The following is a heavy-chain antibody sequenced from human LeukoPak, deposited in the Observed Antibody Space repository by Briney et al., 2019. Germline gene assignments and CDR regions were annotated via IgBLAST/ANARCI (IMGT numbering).Heavy chain of an antibody. CDR2: IWYDGSNK. Sequence: GRSLRLSCAASGFTFSAYGMHWVRQAPGKGLEWVAVIWYDGSNKYYADSVKGRFTISRDNSRTTLYLQMNSLRAEDTAISYCAREDGSTMVYYFDYWGQGTLVTVSS. V-gene: IGHV3-33*01. D-gene: IGHD3-10*01. CDR1: GFTFSAYG. J-gene: IGHJ4*02. CDR3: AREDGSTMVYYFDY.